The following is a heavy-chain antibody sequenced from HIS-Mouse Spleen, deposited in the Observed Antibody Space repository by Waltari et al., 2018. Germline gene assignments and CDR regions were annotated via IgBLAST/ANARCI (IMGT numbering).Heavy chain of an antibody. V-gene: IGHV4-39*07. CDR3: AREIPYSSSWYDWYFDL. CDR1: SGSILSSRYI. Sequence: QLQLHASGPGLVKHSESLSHTGVVSSGSILSSRYILGWIPQPPGKGLEWIGSIYYSGSTYYNPSLKSRVTISVDTSKNQFSLKLSSVTAADTAVYYCAREIPYSSSWYDWYFDLWGRGTLVTVSS. CDR2: IYYSGST. J-gene: IGHJ2*01. D-gene: IGHD6-13*01.